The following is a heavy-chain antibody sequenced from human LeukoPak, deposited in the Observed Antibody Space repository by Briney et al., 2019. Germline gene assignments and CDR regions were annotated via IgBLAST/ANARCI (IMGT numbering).Heavy chain of an antibody. CDR3: ARVGSGYYTDY. V-gene: IGHV1-2*06. CDR1: GYTFTGYY. D-gene: IGHD3-22*01. CDR2: INPNSGGT. J-gene: IGHJ4*02. Sequence: ASMKVSCKASGYTFTGYYMHLVRQAPGQGLEWMGRINPNSGGTNYAQKFQGRVTMTRDTSISTAYMELSRLRSDDTAVYYCARVGSGYYTDYWGQGTLVTVSS.